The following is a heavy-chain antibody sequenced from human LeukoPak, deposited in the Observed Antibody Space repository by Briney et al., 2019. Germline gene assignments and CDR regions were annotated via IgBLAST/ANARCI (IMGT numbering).Heavy chain of an antibody. J-gene: IGHJ4*02. CDR2: IYYSGST. Sequence: PSENLSLTCTVSGGSISSYYWSWIRQPPGKGLEWIGYIYYSGSTNYNPSLKSRVTVSVDTSKNQFSLKLSSVTAADTAVYYCARGIRYFDWLPPFDYWGQGTLVTVSS. CDR3: ARGIRYFDWLPPFDY. CDR1: GGSISSYY. V-gene: IGHV4-59*08. D-gene: IGHD3-9*01.